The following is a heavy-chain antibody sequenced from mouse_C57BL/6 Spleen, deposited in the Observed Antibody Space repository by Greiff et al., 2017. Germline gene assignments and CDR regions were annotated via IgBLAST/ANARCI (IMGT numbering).Heavy chain of an antibody. D-gene: IGHD3-2*02. CDR3: ARECPNSSGYPWFAY. CDR1: GFTFSSYA. V-gene: IGHV5-4*03. Sequence: EVKLVESGGGLVKPGGSLKLSCAASGFTFSSYAMSWVRQTPEKRLEWVATISDGGSDTYYQDNVKGRFTISRDNAKNNLYLQMSHLKSEDTAMYECARECPNSSGYPWFAYWGQGTLVTVSA. CDR2: ISDGGSDT. J-gene: IGHJ3*01.